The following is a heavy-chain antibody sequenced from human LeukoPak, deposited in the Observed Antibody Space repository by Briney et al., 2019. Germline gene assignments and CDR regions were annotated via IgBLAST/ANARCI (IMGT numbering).Heavy chain of an antibody. CDR2: IYYSGST. CDR1: GGSIRSYY. CDR3: ARALTPGYCSGGTCSYFDY. V-gene: IGHV4-59*01. D-gene: IGHD2-15*01. Sequence: PSETLSLTCTVSGGSIRSYYWGWIRQPPGKGLEWIGYIYYSGSTNSNPSLKSRVTISVDTSKNQFSLKVSSVTAADTAVYYCARALTPGYCSGGTCSYFDYWGQGTLVTVSS. J-gene: IGHJ4*02.